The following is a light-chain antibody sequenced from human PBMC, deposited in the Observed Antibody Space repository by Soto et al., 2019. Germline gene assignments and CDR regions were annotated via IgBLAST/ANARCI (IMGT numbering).Light chain of an antibody. CDR2: EGS. V-gene: IGLV2-23*01. CDR3: CSYAGDNFPYV. CDR1: RSDVGSYNF. Sequence: QSALTQPASVSGSPGQSITISCTGTRSDVGSYNFVSWYQQHPGKAPKLIIYEGSKRPSGVSNRFSGSKSGITAALTISGLQADDEADYFCCSYAGDNFPYVFGTGTKLTVL. J-gene: IGLJ1*01.